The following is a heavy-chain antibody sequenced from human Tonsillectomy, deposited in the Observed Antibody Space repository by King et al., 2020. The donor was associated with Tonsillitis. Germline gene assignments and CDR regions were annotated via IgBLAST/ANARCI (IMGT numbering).Heavy chain of an antibody. CDR1: GITFSSYW. V-gene: IGHV3-7*03. Sequence: QLVQSGGGLVQPGGSLRLSCAASGITFSSYWMSWVRQTPGKGLEWVAIIKQDGSEKYYVDSVKGRFTISRDNAKNSLYLHMNSLRAEDMAVYYCATTSGPGGTFDFWGQGTMVTVSS. J-gene: IGHJ3*01. D-gene: IGHD3-16*01. CDR3: ATTSGPGGTFDF. CDR2: IKQDGSEK.